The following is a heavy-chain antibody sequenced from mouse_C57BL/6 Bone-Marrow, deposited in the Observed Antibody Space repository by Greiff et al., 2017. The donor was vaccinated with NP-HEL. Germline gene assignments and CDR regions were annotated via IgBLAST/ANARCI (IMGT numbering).Heavy chain of an antibody. CDR1: GFSLTSYA. D-gene: IGHD3-3*01. CDR2: IWTGGGT. J-gene: IGHJ2*01. V-gene: IGHV2-9-1*01. Sequence: VQLVESGPGLVAPSQSLSITCTVSGFSLTSYAISWVRPPPGKGLEWLGVIWTGGGTYYNSALKSRLSISKDNSKSQVFLKMNSLQTDDTARYYCARNRGYCFDYWGQGTALTVSS. CDR3: ARNRGYCFDY.